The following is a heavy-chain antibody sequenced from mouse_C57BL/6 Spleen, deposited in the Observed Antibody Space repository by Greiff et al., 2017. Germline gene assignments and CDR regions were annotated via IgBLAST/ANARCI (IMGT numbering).Heavy chain of an antibody. CDR1: GYTFTSYW. CDR3: ASNYYGSSYGYCDV. Sequence: QVQLQQPGAELVMPGASVKLSCKASGYTFTSYWMHWVKQRPGQGLEWIGEIDPSDSYTNYNQKFKGKSTLTVDKSSSTAYMQLSSLTSEDSAVYYCASNYYGSSYGYCDVWGTGTTVTVSS. CDR2: IDPSDSYT. D-gene: IGHD1-1*01. J-gene: IGHJ1*03. V-gene: IGHV1-69*01.